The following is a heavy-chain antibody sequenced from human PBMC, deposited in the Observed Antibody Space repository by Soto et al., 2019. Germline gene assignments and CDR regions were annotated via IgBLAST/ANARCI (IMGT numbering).Heavy chain of an antibody. V-gene: IGHV3-21*01. CDR3: ARVVYFDSSGYSV. CDR1: GFTFSSYS. D-gene: IGHD3-22*01. Sequence: GWSLRLSCAASGFTFSSYSMSLVRQAPGKGLEWVSSITSSSDYVYYADSVKGRFTISRDNAKNSLYLQMNSLRAEDTAVYYCARVVYFDSSGYSVWGQGTLVTVPX. J-gene: IGHJ4*02. CDR2: ITSSSDYV.